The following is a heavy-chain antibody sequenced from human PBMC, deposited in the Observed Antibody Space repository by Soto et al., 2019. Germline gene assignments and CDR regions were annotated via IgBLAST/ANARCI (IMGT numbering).Heavy chain of an antibody. D-gene: IGHD2-2*01. CDR1: GDSFNNYL. CDR3: GPPGDCISATCFGNKYPYSAMDV. Sequence: GESLKISCQGSGDSFNNYLICWVRQMPVKGLEWMGIIYPGDSDTTYSPSFQGQVTISADKSISTAYLQWSSLKASDTAIYFCGPPGDCISATCFGNKYPYSAMDVGGQGTMVTVS. V-gene: IGHV5-51*01. J-gene: IGHJ6*02. CDR2: IYPGDSDT.